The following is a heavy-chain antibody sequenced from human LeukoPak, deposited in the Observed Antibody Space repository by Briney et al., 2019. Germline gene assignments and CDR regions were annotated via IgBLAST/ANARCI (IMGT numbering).Heavy chain of an antibody. D-gene: IGHD3-3*01. CDR2: IKQDGSEK. CDR1: EFTFSTYW. CDR3: ARRAANYDFWSGYNV. Sequence: PGGSLRLSCAASEFTFSTYWMSWVRQAPGKGLEWVASIKQDGSEKYYVDSVKGRFTISRDNAKNSVYWQMNSLRAEDMAVYYCARRAANYDFWSGYNVWGKRTTVTVPS. J-gene: IGHJ6*03. V-gene: IGHV3-7*01.